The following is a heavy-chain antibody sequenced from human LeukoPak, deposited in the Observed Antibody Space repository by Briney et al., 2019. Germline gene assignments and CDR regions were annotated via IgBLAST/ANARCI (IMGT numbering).Heavy chain of an antibody. CDR2: IYPGDSDT. CDR1: GYSFPNFW. Sequence: GESLKISCKGSGYSFPNFWIGWVRQMPGKGLEWMGVIYPGDSDTRYSPSFRGQVTISADNSINTAYLQWSSLKASDTAMYYCARRDYFYYYMDVWGKGTTVTVSS. CDR3: ARRDYFYYYMDV. V-gene: IGHV5-51*01. J-gene: IGHJ6*03.